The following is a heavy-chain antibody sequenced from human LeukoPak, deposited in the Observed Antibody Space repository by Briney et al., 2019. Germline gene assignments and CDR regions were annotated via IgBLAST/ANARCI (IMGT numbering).Heavy chain of an antibody. CDR2: TSGSSGSTI. Sequence: LTGGSLRLSCKASGFTFSRYGMNWVRQAPGRGLEWLSYTSGSSGSTIYYAQSVRGRFTISRDDAKNTLYLQMNSLRADDTAVYFCARDKIQWLRYSYFDYWGQGVLVTVSS. CDR3: ARDKIQWLRYSYFDY. J-gene: IGHJ4*02. V-gene: IGHV3-48*01. D-gene: IGHD5-12*01. CDR1: GFTFSRYG.